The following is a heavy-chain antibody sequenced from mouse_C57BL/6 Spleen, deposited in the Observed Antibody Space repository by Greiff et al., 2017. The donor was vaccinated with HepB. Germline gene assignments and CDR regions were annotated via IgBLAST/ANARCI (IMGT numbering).Heavy chain of an antibody. CDR2: INPSNGGT. CDR3: ARSFYDATWFAY. J-gene: IGHJ3*01. CDR1: GYTFTSYW. Sequence: QVQLQQSGTELVKPGASVKLSCKASGYTFTSYWMHWVKQRPGQGLEWIGNINPSNGGTNYNEKFKSKATLTVDKSSSTAYMQLSSLTSEDSAVYYCARSFYDATWFAYWGQGTLVTVSA. V-gene: IGHV1-53*01. D-gene: IGHD2-3*01.